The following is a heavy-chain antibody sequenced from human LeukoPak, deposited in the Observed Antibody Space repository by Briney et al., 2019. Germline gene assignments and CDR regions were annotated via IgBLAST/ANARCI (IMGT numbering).Heavy chain of an antibody. CDR3: WAIVTTIKLDF. Sequence: PSETLSLTCTVSGGSISSSSYSWGWIRQPPGRGLEWIGSVSHSGSINYDPSLKNRVTISVDTSKNQFSLKLSSVTAADTAVYYCWAIVTTIKLDFWGQGTLVTVSS. J-gene: IGHJ4*02. CDR2: VSHSGSI. D-gene: IGHD5-12*01. V-gene: IGHV4-39*01. CDR1: GGSISSSSYS.